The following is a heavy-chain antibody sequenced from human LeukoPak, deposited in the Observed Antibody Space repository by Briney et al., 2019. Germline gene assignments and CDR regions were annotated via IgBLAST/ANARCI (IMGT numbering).Heavy chain of an antibody. CDR3: ANEIRPNDY. D-gene: IGHD4-17*01. Sequence: GGSLRLSCATSGFSFSSHAMTWVRQAPGKGLEWLSAISISGDDTYYADSVKGRFTISRDNSKNTLYLQMNSLSADDTAMYYCANEIRPNDYWGQGTLVTDSS. CDR1: GFSFSSHA. V-gene: IGHV3-23*01. CDR2: ISISGDDT. J-gene: IGHJ4*02.